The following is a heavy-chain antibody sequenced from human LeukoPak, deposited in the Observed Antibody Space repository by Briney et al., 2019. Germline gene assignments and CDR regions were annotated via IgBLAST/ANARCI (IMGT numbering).Heavy chain of an antibody. CDR2: LKPTSGNT. J-gene: IGHJ4*02. D-gene: IGHD2-15*01. CDR3: ARGSPGGYCSGGSCPFFDS. CDR1: GYTFTSYD. Sequence: SVKVSCKASGYTFTSYDINWVRHATGQGLERMGWLKPTSGNTGSAHTFQRRVTMTRNTSISTAYMELSILRSEETAVYYWARGSPGGYCSGGSCPFFDSWGKGTLVTVSS. V-gene: IGHV1-8*01.